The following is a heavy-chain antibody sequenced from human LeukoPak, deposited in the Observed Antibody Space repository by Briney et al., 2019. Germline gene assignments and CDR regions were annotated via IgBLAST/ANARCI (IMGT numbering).Heavy chain of an antibody. CDR1: GFTFSSYA. V-gene: IGHV3-23*01. J-gene: IGHJ4*02. CDR3: AKDAVLRYFDWLPLDY. CDR2: ISGSGGST. Sequence: GGSLRLSCAASGFTFSSYAMSWVRQAPGKGLEWVSAISGSGGSTYYADSVKGRFTISRDNSKNTLYLQMNSLRAEDTAVYCCAKDAVLRYFDWLPLDYWGQGTLVTVSS. D-gene: IGHD3-9*01.